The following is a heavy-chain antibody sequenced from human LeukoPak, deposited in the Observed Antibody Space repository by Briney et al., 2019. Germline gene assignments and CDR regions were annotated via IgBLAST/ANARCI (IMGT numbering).Heavy chain of an antibody. CDR3: ARPYDFWSGYYL. Sequence: SETLSLTCAVYGGSFSGYYWSWIRQPPGKGLEWIGEINHSGSTNYNPSLKSRVTISVDTSKNQFSLKLSSVTAADTAVYYCARPYDFWSGYYLWGQGTLVTVSS. V-gene: IGHV4-34*01. D-gene: IGHD3-3*01. CDR1: GGSFSGYY. CDR2: INHSGST. J-gene: IGHJ4*02.